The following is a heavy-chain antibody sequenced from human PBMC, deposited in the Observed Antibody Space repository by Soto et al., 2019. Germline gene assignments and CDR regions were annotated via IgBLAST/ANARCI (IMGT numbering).Heavy chain of an antibody. Sequence: QLQLQESGSGLVKPSQTLSLTCAVSGGSISRGGYSWSWIRQPPGKGLEWMGYIYHSGSPYYNPSLKSRVTISVDRSQTQSSLTLSSVTAADTAVYYCARAHGSGWGAFDIWGQGTMVTVSS. D-gene: IGHD3-10*01. CDR2: IYHSGSP. CDR1: GGSISRGGYS. CDR3: ARAHGSGWGAFDI. J-gene: IGHJ3*02. V-gene: IGHV4-30-2*01.